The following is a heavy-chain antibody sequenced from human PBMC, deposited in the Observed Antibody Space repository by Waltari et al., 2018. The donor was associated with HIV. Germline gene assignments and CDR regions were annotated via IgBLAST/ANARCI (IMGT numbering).Heavy chain of an antibody. Sequence: TLTESGPAAVKPTQTLILTCSFSGFSLNTAGGGVGWVRQPPGKALQWLAIVYWNGATRYSPSLSDRLNVTKDASASRVVLTVTNVDPLDTGTYFCAHGLGRGAVYFDYWGQGTLVTVSS. J-gene: IGHJ4*02. D-gene: IGHD3-16*01. V-gene: IGHV2-5*01. CDR2: VYWNGAT. CDR1: GFSLNTAGGG. CDR3: AHGLGRGAVYFDY.